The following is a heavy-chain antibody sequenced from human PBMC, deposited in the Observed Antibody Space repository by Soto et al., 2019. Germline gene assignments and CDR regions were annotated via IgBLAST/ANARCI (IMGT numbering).Heavy chain of an antibody. CDR2: VYYSGST. D-gene: IGHD3-3*01. CDR1: GGSIRSSSSY. CDR3: ARRRGVVQDGMDV. Sequence: QLQLQESGPGLVKPSETLSLTCTVSGGSIRSSSSYWDGLRQPPGKGLECIGSVYYSGSTYYNPSLKSRVIISMDKSKNQFSLNVSSVTAADTAVYYCARRRGVVQDGMDVWGQGTTVIVSS. J-gene: IGHJ6*02. V-gene: IGHV4-39*01.